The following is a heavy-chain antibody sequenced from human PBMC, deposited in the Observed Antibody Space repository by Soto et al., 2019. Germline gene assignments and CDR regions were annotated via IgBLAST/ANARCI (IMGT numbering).Heavy chain of an antibody. J-gene: IGHJ4*02. V-gene: IGHV3-7*03. CDR1: GFTFSSYW. D-gene: IGHD3-22*01. CDR2: IKQDGSEK. CDR3: ARDFPLYDSSGYYYVIFDY. Sequence: GGSLRLSCAASGFTFSSYWMSWVRQAPGKGLEWVANIKQDGSEKYYVDSVKGRFAISRDNAKNSLYLQMNSLRAEDTAVYYCARDFPLYDSSGYYYVIFDYWGQGTLVTVSS.